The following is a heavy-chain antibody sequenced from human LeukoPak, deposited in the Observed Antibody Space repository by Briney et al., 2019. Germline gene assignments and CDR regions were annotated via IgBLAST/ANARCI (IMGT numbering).Heavy chain of an antibody. J-gene: IGHJ4*02. CDR1: GFTFSSYA. V-gene: IGHV3-30-3*01. CDR3: ARGEYYFDY. Sequence: GGSLRLSCAASGFTFSSYAMNWVRQAPGKGLGWVAIISYDGSKTYYADSVKGRFTISRDNSKNTLYLQMNSLTAEDTAVYYCARGEYYFDYWGQGTLVTVSS. CDR2: ISYDGSKT.